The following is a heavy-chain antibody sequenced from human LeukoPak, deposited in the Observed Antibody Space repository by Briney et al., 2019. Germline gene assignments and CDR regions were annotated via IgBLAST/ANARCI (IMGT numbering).Heavy chain of an antibody. J-gene: IGHJ5*02. CDR3: ARARYCGGVCYSGRANWFDP. CDR2: IIPIFGTA. V-gene: IGHV1-69*05. Sequence: SVKVSCKASGGTFSSYAISWVRQAPGQGLEWMGGIIPIFGTANYAQKFQGRVTITTDESTSTAYMELSSLRSEDTAVYYCARARYCGGVCYSGRANWFDPWGQGTLVTVSS. CDR1: GGTFSSYA. D-gene: IGHD2-21*02.